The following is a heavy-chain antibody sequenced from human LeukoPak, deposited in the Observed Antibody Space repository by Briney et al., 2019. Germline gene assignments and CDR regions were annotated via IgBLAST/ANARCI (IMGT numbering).Heavy chain of an antibody. D-gene: IGHD5-18*01. CDR2: ISAYNGNT. J-gene: IGHJ4*02. CDR3: ARSGRAPTWIQLWLPIDY. V-gene: IGHV1-18*01. CDR1: GYTFTSYG. Sequence: GASVKVSCKASGYTFTSYGISWVRQAPGQGLEWMGWISAYNGNTNYAQKLQGRVTMTTDTSPSTAYMELRSLRSDDTAVYYCARSGRAPTWIQLWLPIDYWGQGTLVTVSS.